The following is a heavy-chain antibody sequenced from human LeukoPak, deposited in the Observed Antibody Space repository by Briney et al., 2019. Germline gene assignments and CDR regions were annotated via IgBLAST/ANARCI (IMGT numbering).Heavy chain of an antibody. CDR2: ISYDGSNK. CDR1: GFTFSSYG. Sequence: GGSLRLSCAASGFTFSSYGMHWVRQAPGKGLEWVAVISYDGSNKYYADSVKGRFTISRDNSKNTLYLQMNSLRAEDTAVYYCAKAAGVVVIPNPLDYWGQGTLVTVSS. CDR3: AKAAGVVVIPNPLDY. V-gene: IGHV3-30*18. D-gene: IGHD3-22*01. J-gene: IGHJ4*02.